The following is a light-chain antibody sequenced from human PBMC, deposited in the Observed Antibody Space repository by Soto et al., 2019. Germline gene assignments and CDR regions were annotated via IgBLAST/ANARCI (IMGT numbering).Light chain of an antibody. CDR2: GAS. CDR3: QQSGSSPIT. CDR1: HIVFSNSKNRNH. V-gene: IGKV3-20*01. Sequence: DMLITQSPESLAVSLGYRATIKCNSSHIVFSNSKNRNHLRWYQQKPGQAPRLLIYGASSRATGIPDRFSGSGSGTDFTLTISRLEPEDFAVYYCQQSGSSPITFGQGTRVEI. J-gene: IGKJ5*01.